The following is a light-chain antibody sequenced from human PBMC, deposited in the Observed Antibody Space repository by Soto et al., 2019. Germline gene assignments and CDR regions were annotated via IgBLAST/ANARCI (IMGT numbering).Light chain of an antibody. CDR2: WAS. J-gene: IGKJ3*01. CDR1: QTVLYDVINKNE. Sequence: DIVLTQSPDSLAVSLGERATIKCRASQTVLYDVINKNELGWYQQKSGQPPKLLFYWASTRASGVSDRISASESGTDFTLTISTLQVEDAAIYYCQQHRTAPFTFGPGTRVEI. CDR3: QQHRTAPFT. V-gene: IGKV4-1*01.